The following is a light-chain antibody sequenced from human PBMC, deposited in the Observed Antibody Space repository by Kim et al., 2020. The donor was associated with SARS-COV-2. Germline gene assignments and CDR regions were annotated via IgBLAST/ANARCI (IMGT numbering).Light chain of an antibody. CDR1: QRIGTY. J-gene: IGKJ3*01. Sequence: DIQMTQSPSSLSASVGDRVTITCRASQRIGTYLIWYQKKPGEAPKLLIYAASSLQSGVPSRFSGSGSGTDFTLTISSLQPEDSATYYCQPSNSVPFTFGPGTKVDIK. CDR2: AAS. CDR3: QPSNSVPFT. V-gene: IGKV1-39*01.